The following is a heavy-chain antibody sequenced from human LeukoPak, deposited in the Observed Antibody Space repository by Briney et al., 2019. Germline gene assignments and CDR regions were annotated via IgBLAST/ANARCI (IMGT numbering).Heavy chain of an antibody. J-gene: IGHJ4*02. CDR2: IYHSGST. V-gene: IGHV4-38-2*01. CDR1: GYSISSGYY. D-gene: IGHD3-22*01. Sequence: PSETLPLTCAVSGYSISSGYYWGWIRQPPGKGLEWIGSIYHSGSTYYNPSLKSRVTISVDTSKNQFSLKLSSVTAADTAVYYCARHSRLITTIHFDYWGQGTLVTVSS. CDR3: ARHSRLITTIHFDY.